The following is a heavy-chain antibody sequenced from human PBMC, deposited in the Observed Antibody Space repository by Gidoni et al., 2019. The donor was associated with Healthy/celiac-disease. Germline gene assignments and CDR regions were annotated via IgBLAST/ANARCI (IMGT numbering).Heavy chain of an antibody. V-gene: IGHV4-34*01. J-gene: IGHJ4*02. CDR1: GGSFSGYY. Sequence: QVQLQQWGAGLLKPSETLSPTCAVYGGSFSGYYWSWIRQPPGKGLEWIGEINHSGSTNYNPSLKSRVTISVDTSKNQFSLKLSSVTAADTAVYYCARVSVTDDSSGVDYWGQGTLVTVSS. D-gene: IGHD3-22*01. CDR2: INHSGST. CDR3: ARVSVTDDSSGVDY.